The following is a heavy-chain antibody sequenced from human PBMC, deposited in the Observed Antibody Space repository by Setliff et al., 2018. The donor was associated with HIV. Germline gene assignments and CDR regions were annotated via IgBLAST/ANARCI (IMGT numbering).Heavy chain of an antibody. Sequence: PGGSLRLSCAASGLIFSSYWMNWVRQAPGGGLEWVSSISSSGSYIYYAGSLKGRFTISRDNARNSLYLDMNTLRAEDTALYYCARSRSTRDAFDTWGQGTMVTVSS. D-gene: IGHD2-2*01. V-gene: IGHV3-21*01. CDR3: ARSRSTRDAFDT. CDR1: GLIFSSYW. CDR2: ISSSGSYI. J-gene: IGHJ3*02.